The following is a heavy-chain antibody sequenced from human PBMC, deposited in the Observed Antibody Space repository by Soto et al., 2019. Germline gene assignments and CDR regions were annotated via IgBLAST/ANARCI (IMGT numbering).Heavy chain of an antibody. Sequence: LSLTCTVSGGSISSGGYYWSWIRQHPGKGLEWIGYIYYSGSTYYNPSLKSRVTISVDTSKNQFSLKLSSVTAADTAVYYCARWGLSSSWYYFDYWGQGTLVTVSS. D-gene: IGHD6-13*01. CDR1: GGSISSGGYY. J-gene: IGHJ4*02. V-gene: IGHV4-31*03. CDR3: ARWGLSSSWYYFDY. CDR2: IYYSGST.